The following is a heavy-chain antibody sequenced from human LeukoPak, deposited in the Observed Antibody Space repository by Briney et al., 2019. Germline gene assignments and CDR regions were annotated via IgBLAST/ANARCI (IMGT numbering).Heavy chain of an antibody. Sequence: ASVKVSCKASGYTFTHYSMHWVRQAPGQGLEWMGWINPNSGGTNYTQKFQGRVTMTRDTSISTAYMELISLRSDDTAVYYCASGMEGWYFDLWGRGTLVTVSS. CDR1: GYTFTHYS. D-gene: IGHD3-3*01. J-gene: IGHJ2*01. V-gene: IGHV1-2*02. CDR2: INPNSGGT. CDR3: ASGMEGWYFDL.